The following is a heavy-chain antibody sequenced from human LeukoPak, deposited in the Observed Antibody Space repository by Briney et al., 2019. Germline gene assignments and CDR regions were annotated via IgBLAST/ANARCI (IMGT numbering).Heavy chain of an antibody. CDR2: IKQDGSEK. CDR1: GFTFSDYY. CDR3: ARYGNGAWLGHYAFDM. D-gene: IGHD6-19*01. Sequence: GSLRLSCAASGFTFSDYYMSWIRQAPGKGLEWVANIKQDGSEKYYVDSVKGRFTISRDNAKNSLYLQMNSLKAEDTAVYYCARYGNGAWLGHYAFDMWGQGTMVTVSS. J-gene: IGHJ3*02. V-gene: IGHV3-7*01.